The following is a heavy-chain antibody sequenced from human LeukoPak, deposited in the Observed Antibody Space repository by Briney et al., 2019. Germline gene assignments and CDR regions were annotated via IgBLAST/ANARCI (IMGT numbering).Heavy chain of an antibody. D-gene: IGHD6-13*01. Sequence: GGSLRLSCAASGFTFSDYFMTWIRQAPGNGLEWIARMRGSGDSVSYADSVRGRFTISRDNVKNSLYLQMNGLRVEDTAVYYCARLGVITAAGTYDYWGQGALVTVSS. V-gene: IGHV3-11*01. CDR2: MRGSGDSV. CDR1: GFTFSDYF. CDR3: ARLGVITAAGTYDY. J-gene: IGHJ4*02.